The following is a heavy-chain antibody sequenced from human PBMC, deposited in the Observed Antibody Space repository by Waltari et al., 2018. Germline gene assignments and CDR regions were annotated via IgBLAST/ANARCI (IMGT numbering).Heavy chain of an antibody. D-gene: IGHD2-2*01. V-gene: IGHV1-24*01. CDR1: GYTLPELS. Sequence: QVQLVQSGAEVKKPGASVKVSCKVSGYTLPELSMHWVRQAPGTGLAWMGGLYPEDGEKIYAQKFQGRVTMTEDTSTDTAYMELSSLRSEDTAVYYCATLRSSRNPNFDYWGQGTLVTVSS. J-gene: IGHJ4*02. CDR2: LYPEDGEK. CDR3: ATLRSSRNPNFDY.